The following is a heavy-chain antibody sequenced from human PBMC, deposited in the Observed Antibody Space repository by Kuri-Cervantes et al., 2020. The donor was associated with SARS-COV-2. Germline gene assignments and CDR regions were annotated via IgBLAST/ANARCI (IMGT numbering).Heavy chain of an antibody. CDR1: GYTFTGYY. Sequence: ASVKVSCKASGYTFTGYYMHWVRQAPGQGLEWTGWINPNSGGTNYAQKFQGRVTMTRDTSISTAYMELSRLRSDDTAVYYCARDGSATVSTLFDYWGQGTLVTVSS. J-gene: IGHJ4*02. CDR2: INPNSGGT. D-gene: IGHD4-11*01. CDR3: ARDGSATVSTLFDY. V-gene: IGHV1-2*02.